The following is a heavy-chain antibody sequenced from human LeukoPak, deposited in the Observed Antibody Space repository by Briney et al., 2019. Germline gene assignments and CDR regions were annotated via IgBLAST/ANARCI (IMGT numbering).Heavy chain of an antibody. D-gene: IGHD2-15*01. CDR2: IGSSDSAM. J-gene: IGHJ4*02. V-gene: IGHV3-48*01. CDR1: GFTFSSYN. Sequence: GGSLRLSCAASGFTFSSYNMNWVRQAPGKGREWVSYIGSSDSAMYYADSVKGRFTISRDNARNSLYLQMNSLRAEDTAVYFCARRMDQLSSFDYWGQGTLVTVSS. CDR3: ARRMDQLSSFDY.